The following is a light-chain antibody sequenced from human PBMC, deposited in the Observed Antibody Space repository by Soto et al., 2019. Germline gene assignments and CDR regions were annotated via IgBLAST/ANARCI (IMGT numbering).Light chain of an antibody. V-gene: IGLV2-23*02. CDR1: SSDVGSYNL. Sequence: QSALTQPASVSGSPGQSITISCTGTSSDVGSYNLVSWYQHHPGKAPKLMIYEVSKRPSGVSNRFSGSKSGNTASLTISGLQAEDEAAYYCCSYAGSSTLVFGTGTKVTVL. CDR2: EVS. CDR3: CSYAGSSTLV. J-gene: IGLJ1*01.